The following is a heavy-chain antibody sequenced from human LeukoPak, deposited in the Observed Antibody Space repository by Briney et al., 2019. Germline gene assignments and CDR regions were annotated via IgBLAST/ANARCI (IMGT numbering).Heavy chain of an antibody. CDR1: GFTFSDYY. J-gene: IGHJ2*01. CDR2: ISSSGSTI. V-gene: IGHV3-11*01. Sequence: GGSLRLSCAASGFTFSDYYMSWIRQAPGKGLEWVSYISSSGSTIYYADSVKGRFTISRDNAKNSLYLQMNSLRAEDTAVYYCAILLWFGEPTRYFDPWGRGTLVTVSS. CDR3: AILLWFGEPTRYFDP. D-gene: IGHD3-10*01.